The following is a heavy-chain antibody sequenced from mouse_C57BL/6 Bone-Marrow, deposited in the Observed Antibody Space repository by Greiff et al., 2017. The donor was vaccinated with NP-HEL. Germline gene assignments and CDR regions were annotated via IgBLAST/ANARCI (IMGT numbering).Heavy chain of an antibody. Sequence: VQLQQSGPELVKPGASVKISCKASGYSFTGYYMNWVKQSPEKSLEWIGEINPSTGGTTYNRKFKAKATLTVDKSSSTAYMQLKSLTSEDSAVYYCARIYYDYSYAMDYWGQGTSVTVSS. V-gene: IGHV1-42*01. D-gene: IGHD2-4*01. CDR3: ARIYYDYSYAMDY. CDR2: INPSTGGT. J-gene: IGHJ4*01. CDR1: GYSFTGYY.